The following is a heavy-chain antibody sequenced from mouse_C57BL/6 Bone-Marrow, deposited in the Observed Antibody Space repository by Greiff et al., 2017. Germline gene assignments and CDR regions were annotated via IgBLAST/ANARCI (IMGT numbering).Heavy chain of an antibody. V-gene: IGHV1-69*01. CDR1: GYTFTSYW. CDR2: IDPSDSYT. J-gene: IGHJ2*01. Sequence: VQLQQPGAELVMPGASVKLSCKASGYTFTSYWMHWVKQRPGQGLEWIGEIDPSDSYTNYNQKFKGKSTLTVDKSSSTAYMQLSSLTSEDSAVYYCARGRITTVVATDFDYWGQGTTLTVSS. CDR3: ARGRITTVVATDFDY. D-gene: IGHD1-1*01.